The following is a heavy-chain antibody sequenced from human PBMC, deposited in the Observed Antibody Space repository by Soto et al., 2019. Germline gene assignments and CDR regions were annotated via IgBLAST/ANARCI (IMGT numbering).Heavy chain of an antibody. CDR3: ARDSSVVVVAATVYWFDP. J-gene: IGHJ5*02. Sequence: GASVKVSCKASGYTFTSYGISCVRQAPGQGLEWMGWSSAYNGNTNYAQKLQGRVTMTTDTSTSTAYMELRSLRSDDTAVYYCARDSSVVVVAATVYWFDPWGQGTLVTVSA. CDR1: GYTFTSYG. D-gene: IGHD2-15*01. V-gene: IGHV1-18*01. CDR2: SSAYNGNT.